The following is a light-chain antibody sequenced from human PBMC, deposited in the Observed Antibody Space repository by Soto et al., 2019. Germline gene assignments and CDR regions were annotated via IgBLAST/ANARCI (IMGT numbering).Light chain of an antibody. V-gene: IGKV3-11*01. CDR2: DAY. CDR3: QQRHMWPMT. CDR1: QSFRGL. Sequence: VVTHCPITLSLSPGERATLSCRASQSFRGLLAWYQQKPGQAPRLLIYDAYNRATGIPPRFSGSGSGTDFTLTISSLESEDSAVYYCQQRHMWPMTFGQGTRLENK. J-gene: IGKJ5*01.